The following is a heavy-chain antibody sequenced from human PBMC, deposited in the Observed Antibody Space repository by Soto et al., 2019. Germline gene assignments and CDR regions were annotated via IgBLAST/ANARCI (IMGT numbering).Heavy chain of an antibody. J-gene: IGHJ4*02. CDR3: ARVHTLFGIINVFDC. CDR2: IYYSGRT. Sequence: SETLSLTCTVSGASINSAGYYWSWIRQHPGKGPEWMGYIYYSGRTYYNPSLKTRVTISIGTSKTQFSLKLSSVTASDTAVYYCARVHTLFGIINVFDCWGQGTLVTVSS. V-gene: IGHV4-31*03. CDR1: GASINSAGYY. D-gene: IGHD3-3*01.